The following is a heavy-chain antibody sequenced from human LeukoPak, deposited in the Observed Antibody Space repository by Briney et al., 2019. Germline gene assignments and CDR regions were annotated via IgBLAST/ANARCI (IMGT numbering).Heavy chain of an antibody. Sequence: GGSLRLSCAASGFTFNTYGMHWVRRAPGRGLEWVAVISYDGSNKYYADSVKGRFTISRDNAKNSLYLQMNSLRAEDTAVYYCARYGDGYSNPFDYWGQGTLVTVSS. V-gene: IGHV3-30*03. J-gene: IGHJ4*02. CDR3: ARYGDGYSNPFDY. CDR1: GFTFNTYG. D-gene: IGHD5-24*01. CDR2: ISYDGSNK.